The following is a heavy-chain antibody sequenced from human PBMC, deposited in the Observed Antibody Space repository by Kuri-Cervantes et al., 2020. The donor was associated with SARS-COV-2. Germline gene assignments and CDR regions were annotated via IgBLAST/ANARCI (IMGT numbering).Heavy chain of an antibody. CDR3: ARDRNSGSYYENWFDP. J-gene: IGHJ5*02. CDR2: INPNSGGT. CDR1: GYTFTGYY. Sequence: ASVKVSCKASGYTFTGYYMHWVRQAPGQGLEWMGWINPNSGGTNYAQKFQGRVTMTRDTSIITAYMELSRLRSDDTAVYYCARDRNSGSYYENWFDPWGQGTLVTVSS. V-gene: IGHV1-2*02. D-gene: IGHD1-26*01.